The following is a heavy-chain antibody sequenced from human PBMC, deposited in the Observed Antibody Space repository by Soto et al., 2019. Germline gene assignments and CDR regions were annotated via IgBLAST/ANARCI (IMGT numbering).Heavy chain of an antibody. J-gene: IGHJ3*02. D-gene: IGHD6-6*01. CDR1: GGTFSSYT. CDR2: IIPILGIA. Sequence: QVQLVQSGAEVKKPGSSVKVSCKASGGTFSSYTISWVRQAPGQGLEWMGRIIPILGIANYAQKFQGRVTITADKSTSTAYMELISLRSEDTAVYYCARTSIAARDAFDIRGQGTMVTVSS. V-gene: IGHV1-69*02. CDR3: ARTSIAARDAFDI.